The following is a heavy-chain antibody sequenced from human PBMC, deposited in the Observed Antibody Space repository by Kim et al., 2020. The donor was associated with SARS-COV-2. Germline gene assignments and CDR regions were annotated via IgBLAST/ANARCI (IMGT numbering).Heavy chain of an antibody. D-gene: IGHD4-17*01. Sequence: SETLSLTCTVSGGSISSSSYYWGWIRQPPGKGLEWIGSIYYSGSTYYNPSLKSRVTISVDTSKNQFSLKLSSVTAADTAVYYCARILLTTVTTWWGKFDYWGQGTLVTVSS. V-gene: IGHV4-39*01. CDR1: GGSISSSSYY. J-gene: IGHJ4*02. CDR3: ARILLTTVTTWWGKFDY. CDR2: IYYSGST.